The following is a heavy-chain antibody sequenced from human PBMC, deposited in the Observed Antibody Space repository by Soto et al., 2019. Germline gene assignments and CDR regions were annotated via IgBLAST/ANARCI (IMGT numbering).Heavy chain of an antibody. CDR2: ISAYNYNT. CDR1: CYTFRNYG. D-gene: IGHD2-2*01. J-gene: IGHJ5*02. CDR3: ARGSLKGGTPSAEFDP. V-gene: IGHV1-18*01. Sequence: SVKVSGKASCYTFRNYGVSWVRQAPGQGLEWMGRISAYNYNTHYAQNFEGRVAMSADPSISTAYLQWSSLKASDTAIYFCARGSLKGGTPSAEFDPWGQGTQVTVSS.